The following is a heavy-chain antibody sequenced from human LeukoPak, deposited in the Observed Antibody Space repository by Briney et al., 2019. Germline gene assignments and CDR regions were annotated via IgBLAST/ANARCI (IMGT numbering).Heavy chain of an antibody. CDR1: GYTFTSYD. D-gene: IGHD1-26*01. V-gene: IGHV1-8*03. CDR2: MNPNSGNT. J-gene: IGHJ3*02. CDR3: ARGSGCYYGNDAFDI. Sequence: VSVKVSCKASGYTFTSYDINWARQATGQGLEWMGWMNPNSGNTGYAQKFQGRVTITRNTSISTAYMELSSLRSEDTAVYYCARGSGCYYGNDAFDIWGQGTMVTVSS.